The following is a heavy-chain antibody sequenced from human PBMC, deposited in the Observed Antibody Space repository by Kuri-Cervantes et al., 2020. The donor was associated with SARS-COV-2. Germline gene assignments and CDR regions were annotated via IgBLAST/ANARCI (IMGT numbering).Heavy chain of an antibody. CDR1: GFAFSSFV. Sequence: GESLKISCAASGFAFSSFVMNWVRQAPGEGLEWVSGIRSNGGSTYYADSVKGRFTISRDSSKDTLYLQMNSLRAEDTAIYYCAKGFMEIPPTRYYDPWGQGTLVTVSS. CDR2: IRSNGGST. V-gene: IGHV3-23*01. J-gene: IGHJ5*02. CDR3: AKGFMEIPPTRYYDP. D-gene: IGHD3-10*01.